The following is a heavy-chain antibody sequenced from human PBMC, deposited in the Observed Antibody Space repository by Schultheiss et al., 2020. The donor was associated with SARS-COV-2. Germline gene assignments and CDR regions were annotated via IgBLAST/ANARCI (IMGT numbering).Heavy chain of an antibody. CDR3: ARHAGERWLQPPYYYYYGMDV. D-gene: IGHD5-24*01. V-gene: IGHV5-51*01. Sequence: GEALKISCKGSGYSFTSYWIGWVRQTPGKGLEWMGIIYPGDSDTRYSPSFQGQVTISADKSISTAYLQWSSLKASDTAMYYCARHAGERWLQPPYYYYYGMDVWGQGTTVTVSS. CDR2: IYPGDSDT. J-gene: IGHJ6*02. CDR1: GYSFTSYW.